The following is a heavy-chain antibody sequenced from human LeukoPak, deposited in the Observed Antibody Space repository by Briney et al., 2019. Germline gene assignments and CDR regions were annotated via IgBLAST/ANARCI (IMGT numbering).Heavy chain of an antibody. CDR1: GFTVSSNF. CDR2: IYSGDRT. D-gene: IGHD6-6*01. J-gene: IGHJ4*02. V-gene: IGHV3-66*01. Sequence: GGSLRLSCAASGFTVSSNFMSWVRQAPGKGLEWVSVIYSGDRTYYADSVKGRFTISRDNSKNTLDLQMNSLRAEDTAVYYCARSIAARYFDYWGQGTLVTVSS. CDR3: ARSIAARYFDY.